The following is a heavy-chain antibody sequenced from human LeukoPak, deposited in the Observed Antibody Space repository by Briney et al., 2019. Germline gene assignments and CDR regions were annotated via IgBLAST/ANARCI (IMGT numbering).Heavy chain of an antibody. J-gene: IGHJ4*02. CDR2: ISSSGST. V-gene: IGHV4-59*01. CDR3: ARGFGYYYDSSGYYAPYYFDY. CDR1: GGSISSYF. D-gene: IGHD3-22*01. Sequence: SETLSLTCTVSGGSISSYFWNWIRRPPGKGLEWIGYISSSGSTNSNPSLKSRVTISVDTSKNQFSLNLNSVTAADTAVYYCARGFGYYYDSSGYYAPYYFDYWGQGTLVTVSS.